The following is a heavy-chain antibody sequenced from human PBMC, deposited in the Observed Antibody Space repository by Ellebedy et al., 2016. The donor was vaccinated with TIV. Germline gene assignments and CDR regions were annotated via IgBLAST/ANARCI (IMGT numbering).Heavy chain of an antibody. D-gene: IGHD6-19*01. Sequence: GESLKISCAASGLTFSTSGIHWVRQTPGKGLEWVAVISSDGRRTYYADSVKGRFTVSRDNSKNTLFLQMNNLRGEDTAFYYCAKVLAVAGADYWGQGTLVTVSS. CDR2: ISSDGRRT. CDR1: GLTFSTSG. J-gene: IGHJ4*02. V-gene: IGHV3-30*18. CDR3: AKVLAVAGADY.